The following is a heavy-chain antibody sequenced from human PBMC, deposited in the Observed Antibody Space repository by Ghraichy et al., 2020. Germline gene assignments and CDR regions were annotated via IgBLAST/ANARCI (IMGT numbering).Heavy chain of an antibody. V-gene: IGHV3-23*01. Sequence: GGSLRLSCAASGFNFSHFSMNWVRQAPGKGLEWVSSISVGGGNTFYADSVKGRFTLSRDNSRSTVYLQMNSLRPEDTAIYFCAKGIRRYFGSGSYVPDSWGQGILVTVSS. CDR1: GFNFSHFS. D-gene: IGHD3-10*01. CDR3: AKGIRRYFGSGSYVPDS. J-gene: IGHJ5*02. CDR2: ISVGGGNT.